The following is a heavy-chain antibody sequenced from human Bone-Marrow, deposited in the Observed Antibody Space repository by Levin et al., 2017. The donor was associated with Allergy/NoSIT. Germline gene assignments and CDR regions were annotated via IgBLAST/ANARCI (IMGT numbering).Heavy chain of an antibody. J-gene: IGHJ4*02. V-gene: IGHV3-74*01. CDR3: VRSSDWWDFDY. Sequence: GGSLRLSCAASRFTFSTYLMHWVRQAPGKGLVWVSRISTDGSITTYADSVKGRFTISRDNARNTLYLQMNSLRVEDTAVYYCVRSSDWWDFDYWGQGTLVTVSS. D-gene: IGHD1-26*01. CDR1: RFTFSTYL. CDR2: ISTDGSIT.